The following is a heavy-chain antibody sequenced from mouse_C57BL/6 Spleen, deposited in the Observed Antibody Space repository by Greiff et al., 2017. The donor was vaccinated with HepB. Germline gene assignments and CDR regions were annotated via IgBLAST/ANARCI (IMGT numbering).Heavy chain of an antibody. V-gene: IGHV1-26*01. CDR2: INPNNGGT. D-gene: IGHD1-1*01. J-gene: IGHJ2*01. CDR3: ARFIGDY. Sequence: VQLQQSGPELVKPGASVKISCKASGYTFTDYYMNWVKQSHGKSLEWIGDINPNNGGTSYNQKFKGKATLTVDKSSSTAYMELLSLTSEDSAVYYCARFIGDYWGQGTTLTVSS. CDR1: GYTFTDYY.